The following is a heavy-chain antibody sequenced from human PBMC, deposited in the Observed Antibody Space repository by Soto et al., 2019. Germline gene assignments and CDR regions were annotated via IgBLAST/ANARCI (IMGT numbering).Heavy chain of an antibody. J-gene: IGHJ3*01. CDR1: GFTFSDYS. CDR2: IHSSGDST. CDR3: AKIVIPSAVNDAIDV. V-gene: IGHV3-23*01. Sequence: EVQLLESGGGLVQPGGSLRVSCAASGFTFSDYSMSWVRQAPGKGLEWVSSIHSSGDSTYYADSVKGRFTISRDNSKNAVFLLMNGLRAGDTAVYYCAKIVIPSAVNDAIDVWGQGTMVSVSS. D-gene: IGHD3-16*02.